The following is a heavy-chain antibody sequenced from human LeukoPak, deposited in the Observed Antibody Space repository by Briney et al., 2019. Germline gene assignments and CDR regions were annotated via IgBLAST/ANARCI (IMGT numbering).Heavy chain of an antibody. Sequence: ASVKVSCKASGYTFTAYDINWVRQAAGQGREWMGWMNPKRGNTGYAQRFQGTVTLTMNISITPAYTEVNSLTPEDTAIYYCARPYCSSTGCSRWLDPWGQGTLVTVPS. V-gene: IGHV1-8*03. D-gene: IGHD2-2*01. CDR1: GYTFTAYD. J-gene: IGHJ5*02. CDR3: ARPYCSSTGCSRWLDP. CDR2: MNPKRGNT.